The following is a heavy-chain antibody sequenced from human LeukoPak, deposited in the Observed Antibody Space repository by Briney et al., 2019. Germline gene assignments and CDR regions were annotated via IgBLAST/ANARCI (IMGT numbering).Heavy chain of an antibody. V-gene: IGHV3-48*01. CDR1: GFPFTSYS. CDR3: VRVKGTYFDF. CDR2: ISASGSNI. Sequence: GGSLRLSCAVSGFPFTSYSMNWVRQAPGKRLEWVSYISASGSNIYYLDAVKGRFTVSRDNAMSSLFLQMARPRAEDTAIYYCVRVKGTYFDFWGRGTLVTVSS. D-gene: IGHD1-1*01. J-gene: IGHJ4*02.